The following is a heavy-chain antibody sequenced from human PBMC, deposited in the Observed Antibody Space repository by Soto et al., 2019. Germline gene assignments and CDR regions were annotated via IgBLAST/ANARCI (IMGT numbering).Heavy chain of an antibody. J-gene: IGHJ4*01. CDR2: IYPGDSGT. CDR3: ARQGHPLGDCESTSCHYDY. CDR1: GYRFTSYW. V-gene: IGHV5-51*01. Sequence: GVFLKISCKGFGYRFTSYWIGWVSQMPGKGLECMGIIYPGDSGTSYSPSFQGQVTISVDMSISTAYLHLSSLKASDTAMYYCARQGHPLGDCESTSCHYDYWGHGTSVTVSS. D-gene: IGHD2-2*01.